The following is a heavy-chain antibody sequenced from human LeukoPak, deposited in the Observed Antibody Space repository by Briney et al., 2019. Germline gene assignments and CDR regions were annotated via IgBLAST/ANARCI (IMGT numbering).Heavy chain of an antibody. V-gene: IGHV3-21*01. J-gene: IGHJ5*02. Sequence: KPGGSLRLSCAASGFTFSGYSRTWVRQAPGKGLEWVSSISSSSSNIYYPDSVKGRFTISRDNAKNSLYLQMNSLRAEDTAVYYCARDSGRLRPNWFDPWGQGTLVTVSS. CDR1: GFTFSGYS. D-gene: IGHD5-12*01. CDR2: ISSSSSNI. CDR3: ARDSGRLRPNWFDP.